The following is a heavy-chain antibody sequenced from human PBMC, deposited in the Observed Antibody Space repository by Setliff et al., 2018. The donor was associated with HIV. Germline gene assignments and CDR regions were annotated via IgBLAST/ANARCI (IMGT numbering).Heavy chain of an antibody. Sequence: PSETLSLTCTVSGGSISGTYYWNWIRQPAGKGLEWVGRIYKSGSSNANPSLKSRVTMSVDTSRNQFSLTLKSVTAACTAVYYCARADCTSTSCFFGLGGGFFDSWGRGALVTVSS. CDR3: ARADCTSTSCFFGLGGGFFDS. CDR1: GGSISGTYY. J-gene: IGHJ4*02. V-gene: IGHV4-4*07. D-gene: IGHD2-2*01. CDR2: IYKSGSS.